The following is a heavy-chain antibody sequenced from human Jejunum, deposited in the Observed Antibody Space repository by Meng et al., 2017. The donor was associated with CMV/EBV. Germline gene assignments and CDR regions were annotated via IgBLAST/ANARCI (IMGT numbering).Heavy chain of an antibody. CDR3: AKDRVTTVVTPAGATFAS. V-gene: IGHV3-30*02. CDR1: FRTFA. CDR2: IPYDGSNP. Sequence: FRTFAMPWVRQAPGKGLEWVAFIPYDGSNPYYGDAVKGRFTISRDNSKSTLNLQMNSLTAEDTAVYYCAKDRVTTVVTPAGATFASWGQGTLVTVSS. D-gene: IGHD4-23*01. J-gene: IGHJ4*02.